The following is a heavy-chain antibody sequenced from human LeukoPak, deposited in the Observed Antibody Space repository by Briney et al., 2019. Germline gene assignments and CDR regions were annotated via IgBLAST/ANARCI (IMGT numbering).Heavy chain of an antibody. V-gene: IGHV4-61*02. CDR1: GGSISSSSYY. D-gene: IGHD5-24*01. J-gene: IGHJ4*02. Sequence: SETLSLTCTVSGGSISSSSYYWSWIRQPAGKGLEWIGRIYSSGSTNYNPSLKSRVTLSVDTSKNQFSLKLNSVTAADTAVYYCAREKMAGVPLFDYWGQGTLVTVSS. CDR2: IYSSGST. CDR3: AREKMAGVPLFDY.